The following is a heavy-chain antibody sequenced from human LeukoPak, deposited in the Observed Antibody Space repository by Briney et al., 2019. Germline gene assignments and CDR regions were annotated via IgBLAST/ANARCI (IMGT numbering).Heavy chain of an antibody. V-gene: IGHV4-59*08. CDR3: ARHRGSNLNRSFDF. D-gene: IGHD1-14*01. CDR1: GGSIVGYH. Sequence: SETLSLTCNVSGGSIVGYHWGWIRQPPGKGLEWIASIFYSGSTNSNPSLKSRVTISLDTSKNQFSLKLSSVTAADTAMYYCARHRGSNLNRSFDFWGQGALVTVSS. CDR2: IFYSGST. J-gene: IGHJ4*02.